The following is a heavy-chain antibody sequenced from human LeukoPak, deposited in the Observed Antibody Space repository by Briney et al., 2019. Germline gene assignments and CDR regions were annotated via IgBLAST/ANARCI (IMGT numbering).Heavy chain of an antibody. Sequence: SEALSLTRAVSGYSVSRGYDWGWVRQPPGKGLEWIGSIYHSGSTYYNPSLRSRVTISVDTSKNQFSLNVRSVTAADTAVYYCAGWFGELLSLFAYWGQGALVTVSS. J-gene: IGHJ4*02. V-gene: IGHV4-38-2*01. D-gene: IGHD3-10*01. CDR2: IYHSGST. CDR3: AGWFGELLSLFAY. CDR1: GYSVSRGYD.